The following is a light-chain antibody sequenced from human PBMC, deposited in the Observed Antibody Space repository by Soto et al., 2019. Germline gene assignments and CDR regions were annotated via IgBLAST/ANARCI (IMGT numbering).Light chain of an antibody. V-gene: IGLV2-14*03. CDR3: SSYTTGRTLYV. CDR1: SSDVGNYNY. Sequence: LTQPASVSGSPGQSITISCTGASSDVGNYNYVSWYQQHPGKAPKLVIYDVSNRPSGVSNRFSGSKSGNTASLTISGLHAEDEAAYYCSSYTTGRTLYVFGTGTKVTVL. J-gene: IGLJ1*01. CDR2: DVS.